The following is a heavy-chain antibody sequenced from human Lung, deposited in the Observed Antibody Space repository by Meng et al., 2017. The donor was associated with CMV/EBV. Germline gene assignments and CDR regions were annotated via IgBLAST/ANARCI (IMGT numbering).Heavy chain of an antibody. CDR1: GFSLSTSELG. V-gene: IGHV2-5*02. CDR3: ALFTRSWFDP. CDR2: IYWDDDK. D-gene: IGHD2-2*01. Sequence: ISLTAPGLTLVKPTQTLPLTAPFSGFSLSTSELGVGWIRQPPGKALEWLAVIYWDDDKRYSPSLKSRLTITKDTSKNQVVLTLTNMDPVDTATYYCALFTRSWFDPWGQGTLVTVSS. J-gene: IGHJ5*02.